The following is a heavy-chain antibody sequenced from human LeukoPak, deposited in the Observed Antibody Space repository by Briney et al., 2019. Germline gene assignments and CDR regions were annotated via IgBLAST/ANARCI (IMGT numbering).Heavy chain of an antibody. V-gene: IGHV4-39*07. J-gene: IGHJ4*02. CDR1: GGSISSSSYY. Sequence: SETLSLTCTVSGGSISSSSYYWGWIRQPPGKGLEWIGSIYYSGSTNYNPSLRSRVTISVDKSQNQFSLKLRSVTAADTAVYYCARDYSSGYYFAYWGQGTLVTVSS. CDR2: IYYSGST. CDR3: ARDYSSGYYFAY. D-gene: IGHD3-22*01.